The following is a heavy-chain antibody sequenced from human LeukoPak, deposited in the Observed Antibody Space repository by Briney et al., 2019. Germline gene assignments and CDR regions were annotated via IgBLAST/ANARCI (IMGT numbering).Heavy chain of an antibody. CDR2: IYYSGST. V-gene: IGHV4-30-4*01. D-gene: IGHD5-12*01. CDR3: ARRMISGYAFFDY. Sequence: PSETLSLTCTVSGGSISSGDCYWSWIRQPPGKGLEWIGYIYYSGSTYYNPSLKSRVTISVDTSKNQFSLKLSSVTAADTAVYYCARRMISGYAFFDYWGQGTLVTVSS. CDR1: GGSISSGDCY. J-gene: IGHJ4*02.